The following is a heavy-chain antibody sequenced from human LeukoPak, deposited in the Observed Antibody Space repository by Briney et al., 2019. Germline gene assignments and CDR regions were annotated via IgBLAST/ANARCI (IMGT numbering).Heavy chain of an antibody. CDR1: GYTFTSYY. V-gene: IGHV1-46*01. J-gene: IGHJ4*02. CDR2: INPSGGST. D-gene: IGHD6-13*01. Sequence: ASVKVSCKASGYTFTSYYMHWVRQAPGQGLEWMGIINPSGGSTSYAQEFQGRVTMTRDTSTSTVYMELSSLRSEDTAVYYCARDLAAAGPIDYWGQGTLVTVSS. CDR3: ARDLAAAGPIDY.